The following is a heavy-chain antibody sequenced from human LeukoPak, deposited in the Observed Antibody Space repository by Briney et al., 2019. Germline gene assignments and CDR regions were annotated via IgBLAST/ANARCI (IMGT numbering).Heavy chain of an antibody. D-gene: IGHD4-17*01. J-gene: IGHJ5*01. V-gene: IGHV4-4*07. CDR3: VRDPTTVTTFFDL. CDR2: IYKSMYSSGST. CDR1: GDSIGAYY. Sequence: SETLSLTCTVSGDSIGAYYWSWIRQPAGKGLEWIGRIYKSMYSSGSTDYNPSLKSRVTMSVDTSKNQLSLKLSSLTAADTAVYYCVRDPTTVTTFFDLWGQGTLVTVSS.